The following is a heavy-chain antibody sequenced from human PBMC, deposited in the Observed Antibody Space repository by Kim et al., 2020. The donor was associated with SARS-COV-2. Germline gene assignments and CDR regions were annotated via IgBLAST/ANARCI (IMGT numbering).Heavy chain of an antibody. CDR2: LHRDNNI. CDR1: GFSVTTTH. V-gene: IGHV3-53*01. D-gene: IGHD6-19*01. J-gene: IGHJ4*02. Sequence: GGSLRLSCAASGFSVTTTHMTWVRQSPGKGLEWVAGLHRDNNIYYADSVKGRFTISKDNSKNALYLQMDSLRVDDTAIYFCTKDRGELSGWPVFHYCGQGTLLTVSS. CDR3: TKDRGELSGWPVFHY.